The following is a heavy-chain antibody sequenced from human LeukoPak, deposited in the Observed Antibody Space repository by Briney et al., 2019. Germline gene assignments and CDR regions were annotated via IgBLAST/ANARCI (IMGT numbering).Heavy chain of an antibody. CDR1: GYTFSSYD. V-gene: IGHV1-8*01. CDR3: AKVTHYGSGSYYDS. D-gene: IGHD3-10*01. Sequence: ASVKVFCKASGYTFSSYDINWVRQATGQGLEWMGWMHPYSGKTGYAQKFQGRISMTGNNSISTAYMELSSLRSEDTAVYYCAKVTHYGSGSYYDSWGQGTLVTVSS. J-gene: IGHJ4*02. CDR2: MHPYSGKT.